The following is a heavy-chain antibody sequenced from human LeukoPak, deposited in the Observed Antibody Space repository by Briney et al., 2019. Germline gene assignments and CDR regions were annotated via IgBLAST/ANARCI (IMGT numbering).Heavy chain of an antibody. Sequence: SETLSLTCTVSGGSISSGSYYWSWIRQPAGKGLEWIGRIYTSGSTNYNPSLKSRVTISVDTSKNQFSLKLSSVTAADTAVYYCARGVAGTAYYYYYYMDVWGKGTTVTVSS. CDR2: IYTSGST. CDR3: ARGVAGTAYYYYYYMDV. V-gene: IGHV4-61*02. J-gene: IGHJ6*03. CDR1: GGSISSGSYY. D-gene: IGHD6-19*01.